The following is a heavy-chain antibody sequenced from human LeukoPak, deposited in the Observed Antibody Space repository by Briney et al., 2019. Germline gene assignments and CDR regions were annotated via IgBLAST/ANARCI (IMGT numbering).Heavy chain of an antibody. CDR1: GGTFSSYA. V-gene: IGHV1-69*04. J-gene: IGHJ6*02. Sequence: ASVKVSCKASGGTFSSYAIIWVRQAPGQGLEWMGRIIPILGIANYAQKFQGRVTITADKSTSTAYMELSSLRSEDTAVYYCARDSEDIVVVPAAIGTYYYYGMDVWGQGTTVTVSS. D-gene: IGHD2-2*02. CDR2: IIPILGIA. CDR3: ARDSEDIVVVPAAIGTYYYYGMDV.